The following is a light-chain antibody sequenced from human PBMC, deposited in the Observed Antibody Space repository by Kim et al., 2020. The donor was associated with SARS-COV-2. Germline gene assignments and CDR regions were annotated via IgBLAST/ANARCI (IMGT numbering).Light chain of an antibody. CDR3: QVWDSSSDHRVV. Sequence: PGKKARITCGGNGIESKSVPWYQQEPGQAPVLVIYYDSDRPSGIPERFSGSNSGNTATLTISRVEAGDEADYYCQVWDSSSDHRVVFGGGTQLTVL. V-gene: IGLV3-21*04. CDR1: GIESKS. CDR2: YDS. J-gene: IGLJ2*01.